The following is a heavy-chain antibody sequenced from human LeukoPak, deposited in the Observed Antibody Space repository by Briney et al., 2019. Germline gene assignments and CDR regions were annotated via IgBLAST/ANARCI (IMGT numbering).Heavy chain of an antibody. V-gene: IGHV3-33*01. J-gene: IGHJ4*02. CDR2: IWYDGSNK. CDR3: ARDKGVGGWSVDY. D-gene: IGHD6-19*01. Sequence: GRSLRLSCAASGFTFSNYDMHWVRQAPGKGLEWVAVIWYDGSNKYYADSVKGRFTISRDNSKNTLYLQMNSLRVEDTAIHYCARDKGVGGWSVDYWGQGTLVTVSS. CDR1: GFTFSNYD.